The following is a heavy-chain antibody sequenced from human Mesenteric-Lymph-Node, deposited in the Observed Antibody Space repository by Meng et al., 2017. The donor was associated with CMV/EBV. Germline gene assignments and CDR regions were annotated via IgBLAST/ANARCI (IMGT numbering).Heavy chain of an antibody. CDR3: ARDEYKREGFSYSYYGMDV. D-gene: IGHD6-6*01. Sequence: GESLKISCAASGFTFSSYWMHWVRQAPGKGLEWVSSISSSSTYKYYADSMKGRFTISRDNARNSLYLQMHSLRAEDTAVYYCARDEYKREGFSYSYYGMDVWGLGTTVTVS. CDR2: ISSSSTYK. V-gene: IGHV3-21*06. CDR1: GFTFSSYW. J-gene: IGHJ6*02.